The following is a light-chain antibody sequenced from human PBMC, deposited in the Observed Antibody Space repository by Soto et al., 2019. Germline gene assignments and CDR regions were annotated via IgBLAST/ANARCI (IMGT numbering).Light chain of an antibody. Sequence: QAVVTQEPSLTVSPGGTVTLTCGSTTGAVTSGHYPFWFQQKPGQAPWTLIYDTSNKHSWTPARFSGSLLGGKAALTLSGAQPEDEAEYYCLLSYSGAGRVFGGGTKVTVL. J-gene: IGLJ2*01. CDR2: DTS. CDR3: LLSYSGAGRV. V-gene: IGLV7-46*01. CDR1: TGAVTSGHY.